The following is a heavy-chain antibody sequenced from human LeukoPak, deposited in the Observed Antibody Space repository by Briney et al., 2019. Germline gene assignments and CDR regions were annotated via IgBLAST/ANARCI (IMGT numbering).Heavy chain of an antibody. CDR3: ARAAPRGYSGYLLDY. J-gene: IGHJ4*02. V-gene: IGHV4-61*02. Sequence: PSETLSLTCTVSGGSISSGSYYWSWIRQPAGKGLEWIGRIYTSGSTNYNPSLKSRVTISVDTSKNQFSLKLSSVTAADTAVYYCARAAPRGYSGYLLDYWSQGTLVTVSS. D-gene: IGHD5-12*01. CDR1: GGSISSGSYY. CDR2: IYTSGST.